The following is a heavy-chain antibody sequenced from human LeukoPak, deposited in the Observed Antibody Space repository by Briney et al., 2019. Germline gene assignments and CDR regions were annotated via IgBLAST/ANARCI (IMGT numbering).Heavy chain of an antibody. Sequence: PSETLSRTCTVSGGSINSHYWSWIRQPPGKGLEWIGYIYYSGSTNYNPSLKSRVTISVDTSKNQFSLKLSSVTAADTAVYYCARETRYSSSWYAYYYYMDVWGKGTTVTVSS. D-gene: IGHD6-13*01. CDR2: IYYSGST. J-gene: IGHJ6*03. CDR1: GGSINSHY. V-gene: IGHV4-59*11. CDR3: ARETRYSSSWYAYYYYMDV.